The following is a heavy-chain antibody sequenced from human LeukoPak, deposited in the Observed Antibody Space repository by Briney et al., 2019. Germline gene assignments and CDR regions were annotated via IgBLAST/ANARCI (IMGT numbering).Heavy chain of an antibody. CDR3: AKDLWEDIVVVPAAPLDY. Sequence: GGSLRLSCAASGFTFSSYGMHWVRQAPGKGLEWVAFIRYDGSNKYYADSVKGRFTISRDNSKNTLYLQMNSLRAEDTAVYYCAKDLWEDIVVVPAAPLDYWGQRTLVTVSS. CDR1: GFTFSSYG. J-gene: IGHJ4*02. V-gene: IGHV3-30*02. CDR2: IRYDGSNK. D-gene: IGHD2-2*01.